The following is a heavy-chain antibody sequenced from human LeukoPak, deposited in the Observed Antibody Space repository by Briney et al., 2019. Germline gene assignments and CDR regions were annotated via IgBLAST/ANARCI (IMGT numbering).Heavy chain of an antibody. CDR2: ISSSGSTI. J-gene: IGHJ5*02. CDR3: ARASVLLWFGELLLNWFDP. V-gene: IGHV3-11*01. CDR1: GFTFSDYY. D-gene: IGHD3-10*01. Sequence: NPGGSLRLSCAASGFTFSDYYMSWIRQAPGKGLEWVSYISSSGSTIYYADSVKGRFTISRDNAKNSLYLQMNSLRAEDTAVYYCARASVLLWFGELLLNWFDPWGQGTLVTVSS.